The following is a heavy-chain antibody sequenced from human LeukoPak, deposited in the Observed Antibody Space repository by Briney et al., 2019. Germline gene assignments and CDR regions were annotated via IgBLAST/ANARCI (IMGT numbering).Heavy chain of an antibody. CDR3: TTAVNGSYFD. CDR2: IKSRTDGGTT. Sequence: GGSLRLSCAASGFTFSYAWMTWVRQAPGKGLEGVGRIKSRTDGGTTDYAAPVKGRFTISRDDSKNTLYVRMYSLNIEDTAAYYCTTAVNGSYFDWGQGTLVTVSS. V-gene: IGHV3-15*01. CDR1: GFTFSYAW. J-gene: IGHJ4*02. D-gene: IGHD1-26*01.